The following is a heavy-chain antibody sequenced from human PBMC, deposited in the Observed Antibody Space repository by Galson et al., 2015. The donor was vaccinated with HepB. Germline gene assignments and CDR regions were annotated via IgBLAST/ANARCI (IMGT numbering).Heavy chain of an antibody. CDR3: ARDPAQQRKFWSGYYTRYYYGMDV. CDR1: GYTFTSYA. J-gene: IGHJ6*02. D-gene: IGHD3-3*01. CDR2: INAGNGNT. Sequence: SCKASGYTFTSYAMHWVRQAPGQRLEWMGWINAGNGNTKYSQKFQGRVTITRDTSASTAYMELSSLRSEDTAVYYCARDPAQQRKFWSGYYTRYYYGMDVWGQGTTVTVSS. V-gene: IGHV1-3*01.